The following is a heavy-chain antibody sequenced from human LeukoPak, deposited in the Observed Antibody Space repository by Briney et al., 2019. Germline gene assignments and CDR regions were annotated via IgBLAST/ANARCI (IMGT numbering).Heavy chain of an antibody. J-gene: IGHJ4*02. Sequence: GGSLRLSCAASGFTFSSYEMNWVRQAPGKGLEWVSYISSSGSTIYYADSVKGRFTISRDNAKNSLYLQMNSLRAEDTAVYYCARGRYYYDSSGYPKLGYWDQGTLVTVSS. CDR1: GFTFSSYE. V-gene: IGHV3-48*03. D-gene: IGHD3-22*01. CDR2: ISSSGSTI. CDR3: ARGRYYYDSSGYPKLGY.